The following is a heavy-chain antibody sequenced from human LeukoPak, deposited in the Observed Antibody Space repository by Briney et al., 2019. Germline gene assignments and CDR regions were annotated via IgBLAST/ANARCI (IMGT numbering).Heavy chain of an antibody. D-gene: IGHD6-19*01. CDR3: AGKRRAVAEDYFGY. V-gene: IGHV4-38-2*01. CDR1: GYSISTGFY. J-gene: IGHJ4*02. CDR2: IYHSGST. Sequence: SSETLSLTCAVSGYSISTGFYWGWIRQSPGKGLEWIGSIYHSGSTYYNPSLKSRVTISVDTSKNQFSLKLSSVTATDTAVYYCAGKRRAVAEDYFGYWGQGTLVTVSS.